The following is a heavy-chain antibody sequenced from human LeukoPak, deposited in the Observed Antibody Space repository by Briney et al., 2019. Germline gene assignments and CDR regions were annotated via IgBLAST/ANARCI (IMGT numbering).Heavy chain of an antibody. CDR1: GYSISSGYY. D-gene: IGHD3-10*02. CDR3: ATLLSSSYYFDY. CDR2: IYHSGIT. Sequence: PSETLSLTCIVSGYSISSGYYWGWIRQPPGKGLEWIGNIYHSGITYYNLYNPSLKSRVIISADTSKNHFSLKLSSVTAADTAVYFCATLLSSSYYFDYWGQGTLVTVSS. V-gene: IGHV4-38-2*02. J-gene: IGHJ4*02.